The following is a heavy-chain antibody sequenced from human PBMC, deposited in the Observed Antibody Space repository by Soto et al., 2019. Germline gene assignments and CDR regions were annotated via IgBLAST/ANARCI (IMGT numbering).Heavy chain of an antibody. V-gene: IGHV3-13*04. CDR3: ARDELGDSGYDL. CDR2: IGTAGDT. Sequence: EVQLMESGGGLVQPGGSLRLSCAASGFTFSSYDMHWVRQATGKGLEWVSAIGTAGDTYYPGSVKGRFTISRENAKNSLYLQMNSLRAGDTAVYYCARDELGDSGYDLWGQGTLVTVSS. CDR1: GFTFSSYD. D-gene: IGHD5-12*01. J-gene: IGHJ4*02.